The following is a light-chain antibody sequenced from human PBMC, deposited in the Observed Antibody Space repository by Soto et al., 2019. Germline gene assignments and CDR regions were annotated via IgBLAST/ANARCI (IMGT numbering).Light chain of an antibody. Sequence: QSVLTQPPSVSGAPGQRVTISCAGSSSNIGAGYDVHWYQQLPGTAPKLLIYGNSNRPSGVPDRFSGSKSGTSASLAITGLQAEDEADYYCQSYDSSLSPFVVFGGGTKGTVL. CDR1: SSNIGAGYD. V-gene: IGLV1-40*01. J-gene: IGLJ2*01. CDR2: GNS. CDR3: QSYDSSLSPFVV.